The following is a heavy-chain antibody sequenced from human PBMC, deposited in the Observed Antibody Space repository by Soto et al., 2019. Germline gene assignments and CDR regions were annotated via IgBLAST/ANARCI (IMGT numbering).Heavy chain of an antibody. CDR2: ISAYNGNT. CDR3: ARSPIVVVPAVLPFDY. Sequence: QVQLVQSGAEVKKPGASVKVSCKASGYTFTSYGISWVRQAPGQGLEWMGWISAYNGNTNYAQKLQGRVTMTTDTSTITAYMELRSLRSDDTAVYYCARSPIVVVPAVLPFDYWGQGTLVTVSS. J-gene: IGHJ4*02. V-gene: IGHV1-18*01. CDR1: GYTFTSYG. D-gene: IGHD2-2*01.